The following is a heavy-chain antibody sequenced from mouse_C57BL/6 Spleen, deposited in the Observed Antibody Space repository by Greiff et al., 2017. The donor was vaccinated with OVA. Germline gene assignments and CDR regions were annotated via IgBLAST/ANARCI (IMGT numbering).Heavy chain of an antibody. CDR1: GYAFSSYW. D-gene: IGHD1-1*01. CDR3: AREAVVDAMDY. V-gene: IGHV1-80*01. CDR2: IYPGDGDT. J-gene: IGHJ4*01. Sequence: QVQLKESGAELVKPGASVKISCKASGYAFSSYWMNWVKQRPGKGLEWIGQIYPGDGDTNYNGKFKGKATLTADKSSSTAYMQLSSLTSEDSAVYFCAREAVVDAMDYWGQGTSVTVSS.